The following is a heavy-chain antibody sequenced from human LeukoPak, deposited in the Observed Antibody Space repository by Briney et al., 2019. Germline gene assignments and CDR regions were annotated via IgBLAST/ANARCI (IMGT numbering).Heavy chain of an antibody. V-gene: IGHV4-4*09. J-gene: IGHJ4*02. CDR2: IYTSGST. D-gene: IGHD6-6*01. CDR1: GGSISSYY. Sequence: SETLSLTRTVAGGSISSYYWSWIRRPPGKGLEWIGYIYTSGSTNYNPSLKRRVTISVDTSKNQFSLKLSSGTAADPAVFYCRSLLTAARSYYFDYWGQGTLVTVPS. CDR3: RSLLTAARSYYFDY.